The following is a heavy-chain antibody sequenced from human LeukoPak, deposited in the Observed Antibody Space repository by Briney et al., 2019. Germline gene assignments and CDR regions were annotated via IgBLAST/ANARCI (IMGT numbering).Heavy chain of an antibody. J-gene: IGHJ4*02. D-gene: IGHD3-10*01. Sequence: GGSQRLSCAASGFPLRNYAMTWVRQAPGQGLEWVSGISGGGSTTYYADSVKGRFTISRDNSKNTLYLQMNSLRAEDTAVYYCAKDGFGELLGGYFDYWGQGTLVTVSS. CDR1: GFPLRNYA. V-gene: IGHV3-23*01. CDR3: AKDGFGELLGGYFDY. CDR2: ISGGGSTT.